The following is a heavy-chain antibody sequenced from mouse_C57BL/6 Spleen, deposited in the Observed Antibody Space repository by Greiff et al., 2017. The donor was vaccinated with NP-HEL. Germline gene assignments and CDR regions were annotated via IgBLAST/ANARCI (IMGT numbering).Heavy chain of an antibody. CDR1: GFTFSDYG. V-gene: IGHV5-17*01. Sequence: EVQGVESGGGLVKPGGSLKLSCAASGFTFSDYGMHWVRQAPEKGLEWVAYISSGSSTIYYADTVKGRFTISRDNAKITLCLQMTSRGSEDTAMYYWARGATPVVPYLDVWGTGTTVTVSS. CDR2: ISSGSSTI. CDR3: ARGATPVVPYLDV. D-gene: IGHD1-1*01. J-gene: IGHJ1*03.